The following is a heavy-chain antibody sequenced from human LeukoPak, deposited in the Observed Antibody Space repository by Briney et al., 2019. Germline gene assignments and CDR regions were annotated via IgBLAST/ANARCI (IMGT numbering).Heavy chain of an antibody. CDR1: GFTFRSHA. V-gene: IGHV3-23*01. Sequence: GGSLRLSCTASGFTFRSHAMTWVRQAAGKGLQWVSSITGTGKDAYYADSVKGRVTISRDNSNKTLFLQMDSLRADDTAMYYCAKVMGYHLHLQDDFDYWGQGTLATVSS. CDR3: AKVMGYHLHLQDDFDY. J-gene: IGHJ4*02. CDR2: ITGTGKDA. D-gene: IGHD5-18*01.